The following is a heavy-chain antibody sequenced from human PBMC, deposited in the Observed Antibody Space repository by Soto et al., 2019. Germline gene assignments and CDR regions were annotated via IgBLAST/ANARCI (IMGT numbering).Heavy chain of an antibody. J-gene: IGHJ5*02. CDR2: IYPGDSDT. V-gene: IGHV5-51*01. D-gene: IGHD1-26*01. CDR1: GYSFTSYW. Sequence: GESLKISCKGSGYSFTSYWIGWVRQMPGKGLEWMGIIYPGDSDTRYSPSFQGQVTISADKSISTAYLQWSSLKASDTAMYYCARVVYVSIGATALDRYWFAPGGRGTLVTVSS. CDR3: ARVVYVSIGATALDRYWFAP.